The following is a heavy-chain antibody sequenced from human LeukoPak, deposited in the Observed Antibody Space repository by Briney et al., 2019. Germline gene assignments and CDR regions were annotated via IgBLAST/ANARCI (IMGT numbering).Heavy chain of an antibody. CDR2: IYPGDSDT. Sequence: GESLKISCKGSGYSFINYWIGWVRQMPGRGLEWMGIIYPGDSDTRYSPSFQGQVTISVDKSISTAYLQWSSLKASDTAMYYCARRAVGATHFDYWGQGTMVTVSS. CDR3: ARRAVGATHFDY. V-gene: IGHV5-51*01. D-gene: IGHD1-26*01. CDR1: GYSFINYW. J-gene: IGHJ4*03.